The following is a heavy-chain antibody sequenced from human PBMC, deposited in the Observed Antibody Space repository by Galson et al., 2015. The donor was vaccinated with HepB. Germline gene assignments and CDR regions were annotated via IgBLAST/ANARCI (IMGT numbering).Heavy chain of an antibody. CDR3: AKDQGREVATIHHY. V-gene: IGHV3-23*01. D-gene: IGHD5-12*01. CDR1: GFTFINYA. J-gene: IGHJ4*02. CDR2: MSDSGTTT. Sequence: SLRLSCAASGFTFINYAMGWVRQAPGKGLEWVSAMSDSGTTTYYTDSVKGRFTISRDNSKNTLYLQMNSLRAEDTAVYYCAKDQGREVATIHHYWGQGTLVTVSS.